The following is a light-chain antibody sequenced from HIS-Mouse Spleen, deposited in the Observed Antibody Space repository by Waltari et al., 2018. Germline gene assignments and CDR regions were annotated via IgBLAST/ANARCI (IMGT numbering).Light chain of an antibody. CDR1: QSVSSSY. CDR3: QQYGSSPYT. CDR2: GAS. Sequence: EIVLTQSPGTLSLSPGERATLSCRASQSVSSSYLAWYQQKSGQAPRRLIYGASSRATGIPDRFSGSGSGTDFTLTISRLEPEDFAVYYCQQYGSSPYTFGQGTKLEIK. J-gene: IGKJ2*01. V-gene: IGKV3-20*01.